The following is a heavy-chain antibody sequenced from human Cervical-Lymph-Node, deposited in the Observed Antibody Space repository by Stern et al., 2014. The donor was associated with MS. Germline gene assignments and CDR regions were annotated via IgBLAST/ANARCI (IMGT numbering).Heavy chain of an antibody. CDR1: GFSLKTSGVG. J-gene: IGHJ5*02. CDR3: AFRPGFGDLNYFAP. Sequence: QITLKESGPTLVKPTQTLTLTCTFSGFSLKTSGVGVAWIRQPPGKALEXLALIYWDDDKRHSPSLESRLTITKDTSKNQVVLTMTNMDPVDTATYYCAFRPGFGDLNYFAPWGQGTLVAVSS. CDR2: IYWDDDK. D-gene: IGHD3-10*01. V-gene: IGHV2-5*02.